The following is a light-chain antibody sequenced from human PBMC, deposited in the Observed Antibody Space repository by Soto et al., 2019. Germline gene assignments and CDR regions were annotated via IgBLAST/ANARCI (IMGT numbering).Light chain of an antibody. CDR3: QQYSSHST. J-gene: IGKJ1*01. CDR2: QAS. CDR1: QSTSSY. V-gene: IGKV1-5*03. Sequence: DIQMTQSPSTLSASVGDRVTITCRASQSTSSYLAWYQQKPGKAPKLLIYQASSLENGVPSRFSGSGSGTEFSLTISSLQPDDFATDYCQQYSSHSTFGQVTKVDIK.